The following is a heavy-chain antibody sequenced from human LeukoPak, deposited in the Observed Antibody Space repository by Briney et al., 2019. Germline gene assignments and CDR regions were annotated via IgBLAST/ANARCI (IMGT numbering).Heavy chain of an antibody. D-gene: IGHD6-19*01. CDR2: ISYDGSNK. CDR1: GISFSSHW. V-gene: IGHV3-30*18. Sequence: GGSLRLACAASGISFSSHWMHWVRQAPGKGLEWVAVISYDGSNKYYADSVKGRFTISRDNSKNTLYLQMNSLRAEDTAVYYCAKSRYSSGWKGGYYFDYWGQGTLVTVSS. CDR3: AKSRYSSGWKGGYYFDY. J-gene: IGHJ4*02.